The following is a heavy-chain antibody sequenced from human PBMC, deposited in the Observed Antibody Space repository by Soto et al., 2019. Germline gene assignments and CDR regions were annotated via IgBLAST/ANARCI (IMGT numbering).Heavy chain of an antibody. V-gene: IGHV1-3*01. J-gene: IGHJ6*02. CDR1: GYTFTSYA. D-gene: IGHD2-8*02. CDR3: ARGTGPSDRPEYYYYYYGMDV. Sequence: ASVKVSCKASGYTFTSYAMHWVRQAPGQRLEWMGWINAGNGNTKYSQKFQGRVTITRDTSASTAYMELSSLRSEDTAVYYCARGTGPSDRPEYYYYYYGMDVWGQGTTVTVS. CDR2: INAGNGNT.